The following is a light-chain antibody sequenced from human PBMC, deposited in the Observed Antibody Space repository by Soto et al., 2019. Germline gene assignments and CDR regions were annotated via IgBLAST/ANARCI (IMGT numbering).Light chain of an antibody. V-gene: IGKV1-39*01. CDR2: ATS. CDR3: QQYNNWPPYT. Sequence: DIQMTQSPSSLSASVGDRVTITCRASQAIHSYLNWYQQKPGKAPNLLIFATSTLQSGVPSRFSGSGSGTDFTLTISSLQPEDFAVYYCQQYNNWPPYTFGQGTKLEIK. CDR1: QAIHSY. J-gene: IGKJ2*01.